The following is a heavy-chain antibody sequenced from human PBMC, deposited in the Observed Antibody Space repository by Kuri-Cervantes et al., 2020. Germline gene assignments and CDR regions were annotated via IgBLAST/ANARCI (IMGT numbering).Heavy chain of an antibody. Sequence: GESLKISCAASGFTFSAYAMNWVRQSPGKGLEWVSAMSGSGDSTYYADSVKGRFTISRDNSKHTLYLQMNSLRAEDTAVYYCAKVTGSPRSSYLRAFDIWGQGTMVTVSS. J-gene: IGHJ3*02. D-gene: IGHD7-27*01. V-gene: IGHV3-23*01. CDR3: AKVTGSPRSSYLRAFDI. CDR1: GFTFSAYA. CDR2: MSGSGDST.